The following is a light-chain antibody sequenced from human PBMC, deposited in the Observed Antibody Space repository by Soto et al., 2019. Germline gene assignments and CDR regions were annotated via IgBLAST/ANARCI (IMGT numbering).Light chain of an antibody. V-gene: IGLV2-11*01. J-gene: IGLJ2*01. CDR3: CSYEGRSVV. Sequence: QSVLTQPRSVSGSPGQSVNISCTGTSSDVGGDNYVSWYQQHPGKAPKVMIYDVSKRPSGVPDRFSGSKSGNTASLTISGLQAEEEADYYCCSYEGRSVVFGEGTKLTVL. CDR1: SSDVGGDNY. CDR2: DVS.